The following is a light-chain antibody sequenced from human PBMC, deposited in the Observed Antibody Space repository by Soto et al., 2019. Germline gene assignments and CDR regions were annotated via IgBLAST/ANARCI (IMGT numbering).Light chain of an antibody. CDR1: QSISRN. V-gene: IGKV1-39*01. Sequence: DIQMTQSPSSLSASVGDRVTITCRASQSISRNLNWYQQKQGKAPKLLIYAASSLQSGVPSRFSGSGSGTDFTLTISSLQPEDFATYYCQQYNSYPRTFGQGTRLEIK. J-gene: IGKJ5*01. CDR2: AAS. CDR3: QQYNSYPRT.